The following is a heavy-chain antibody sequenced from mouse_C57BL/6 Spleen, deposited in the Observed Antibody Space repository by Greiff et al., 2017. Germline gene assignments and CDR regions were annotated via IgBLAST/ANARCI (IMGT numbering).Heavy chain of an antibody. Sequence: EVQLQQSGPGLVKPSQSLSLTCSVTGYSITSGYYWNWIRQFPGNKLEWMGYISYAGSNNYNPSLKNRIAITRDTSKNQFFLKLNSVTTEDTATYYCARAMLTGTGEEAMDYWGQGTSVTVAS. CDR2: ISYAGSN. J-gene: IGHJ4*01. V-gene: IGHV3-6*01. CDR3: ARAMLTGTGEEAMDY. CDR1: GYSITSGYY. D-gene: IGHD4-1*01.